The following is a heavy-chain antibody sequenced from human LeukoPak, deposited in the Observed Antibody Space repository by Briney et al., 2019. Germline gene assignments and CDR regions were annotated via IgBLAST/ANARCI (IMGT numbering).Heavy chain of an antibody. V-gene: IGHV4-34*01. CDR1: GGSITSHY. D-gene: IGHD3-10*01. CDR3: ASGDMDRSYYFDY. Sequence: KPSETLSLTCSVSGGSITSHYWSWIRQPPGKGLEWIGEINHSGSTNYNPSLKSRVTISVDTSKNQFSLKLSSVTAADTAVYYCASGDMDRSYYFDYWGQGTLVTVSS. J-gene: IGHJ4*02. CDR2: INHSGST.